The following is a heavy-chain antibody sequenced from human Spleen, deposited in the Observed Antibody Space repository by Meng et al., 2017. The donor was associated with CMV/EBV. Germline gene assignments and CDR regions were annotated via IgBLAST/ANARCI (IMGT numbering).Heavy chain of an antibody. CDR1: GGSVSSGSFY. Sequence: LTCTVSGGSVSSGSFYWSWIRQPPGKGLEWIGYIYYSGSTNYKPSLKSRVTISLDTSKNQFSLKLSSVTAADTAFYYCAREWERIDYWGQGTLVTVSS. D-gene: IGHD1-26*01. CDR2: IYYSGST. CDR3: AREWERIDY. V-gene: IGHV4-61*01. J-gene: IGHJ4*02.